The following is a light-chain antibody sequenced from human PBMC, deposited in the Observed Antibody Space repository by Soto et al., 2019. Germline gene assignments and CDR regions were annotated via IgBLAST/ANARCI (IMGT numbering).Light chain of an antibody. V-gene: IGKV3-20*01. CDR3: QQYASLEII. CDR1: QSVTNTY. J-gene: IGKJ5*01. CDR2: DMS. Sequence: EIVLTQSPGTLSLSPGDRDTLLCRARQSVTNTYLAWYQQNPGQAPRLLIYDMSSRATGIPDRFSGSVSGTDFTLTITRLEPEDFAVYFCQQYASLEIIFGQGTRLEIK.